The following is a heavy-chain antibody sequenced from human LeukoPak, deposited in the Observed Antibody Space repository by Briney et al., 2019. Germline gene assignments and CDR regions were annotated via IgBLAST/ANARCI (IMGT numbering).Heavy chain of an antibody. CDR1: DDSFSNFY. V-gene: IGHV4-34*01. CDR2: INHSGMT. D-gene: IGHD3-10*01. Sequence: SETLSLTCGVYDDSFSNFYWSWIRQPPGKGLEWIGEINHSGMTNYNPSLKSRVSISLDTSKNQFSLKLSSVTAADTAVYYCARPVVRGVIAASMDVWGKGTTVTVSS. J-gene: IGHJ6*03. CDR3: ARPVVRGVIAASMDV.